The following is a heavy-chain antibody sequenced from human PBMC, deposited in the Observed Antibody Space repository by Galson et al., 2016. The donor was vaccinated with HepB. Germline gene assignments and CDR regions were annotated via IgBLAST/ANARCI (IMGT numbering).Heavy chain of an antibody. CDR2: ISVANGFT. V-gene: IGHV1-18*01. CDR1: GYIFNAYG. D-gene: IGHD2-8*01. Sequence: SVKVSCKASGYIFNAYGINWVRQAPGQGLEWMGWISVANGFTAYAQNLQGRVTMSADTSTTTGYMELRSLRSDDTAVYFCARGGICTTSDCSFQHTYHNKGMDVWGQGTTVTVSS. J-gene: IGHJ6*02. CDR3: ARGGICTTSDCSFQHTYHNKGMDV.